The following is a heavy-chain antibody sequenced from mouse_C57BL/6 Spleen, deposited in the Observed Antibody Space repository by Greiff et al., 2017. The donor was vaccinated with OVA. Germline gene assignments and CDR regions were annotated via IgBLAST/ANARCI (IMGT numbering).Heavy chain of an antibody. CDR2: ISGGGGNT. J-gene: IGHJ2*01. V-gene: IGHV5-9*01. D-gene: IGHD2-1*01. CDR1: GFTFSSYT. Sequence: EVKLMESGGGLVKPGGSLKLSCAASGFTFSSYTMSWVRQTPEKRLEWVATISGGGGNTYYPDSVKGRFTISRDNAKNTLYLQMSSLRSEDTALYYCARHPSTMGYYFDYWGQGTTLTVSS. CDR3: ARHPSTMGYYFDY.